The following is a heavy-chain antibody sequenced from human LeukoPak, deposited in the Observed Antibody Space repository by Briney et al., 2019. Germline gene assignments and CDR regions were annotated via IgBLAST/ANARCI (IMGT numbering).Heavy chain of an antibody. D-gene: IGHD5-12*01. J-gene: IGHJ6*02. CDR2: ISYDGSNK. V-gene: IGHV3-30-3*01. CDR3: ARDLSSGYDWYYYYYGMDV. Sequence: GSLRLSCAASGFTFSSYAMHWVRHAPGKGLEWVAVISYDGSNKYYADSVKGRFTISRDNSKNTLYLQMNSLRAEDTAVYYCARDLSSGYDWYYYYYGMDVWGQGTTVTVSS. CDR1: GFTFSSYA.